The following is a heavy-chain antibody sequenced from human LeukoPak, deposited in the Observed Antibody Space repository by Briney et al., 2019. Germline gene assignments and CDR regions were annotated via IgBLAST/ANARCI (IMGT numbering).Heavy chain of an antibody. Sequence: GRSLRLSCAASGFTFSRYGMHWVRQAPGKGLEWVAVISYDGSSKYYADSVKGRLTISRDNSKNTLFLQMNSLRAEDTAVYYCASDYCGGDCYLDYWGQGTLVTVSP. CDR1: GFTFSRYG. J-gene: IGHJ4*02. CDR3: ASDYCGGDCYLDY. CDR2: ISYDGSSK. D-gene: IGHD2-21*02. V-gene: IGHV3-30*03.